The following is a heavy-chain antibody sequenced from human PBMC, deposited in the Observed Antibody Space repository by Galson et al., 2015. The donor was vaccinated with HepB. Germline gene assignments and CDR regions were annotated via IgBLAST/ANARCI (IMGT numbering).Heavy chain of an antibody. J-gene: IGHJ4*02. CDR2: IFHSGIT. CDR1: DGSFSDYH. CDR3: ARGTKGRDYFDY. Sequence: TLSLTCAVYDGSFSDYHWNWIRQSPGKGLEWIGEIFHSGITNYNPSLKSRVTMSVDTSKKTFSLKLTSVTVAETAVYYCARGTKGRDYFDYWSQGSLVTVSS. V-gene: IGHV4-34*12.